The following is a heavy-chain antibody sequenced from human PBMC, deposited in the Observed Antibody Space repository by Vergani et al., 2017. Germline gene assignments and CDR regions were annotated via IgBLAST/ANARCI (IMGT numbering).Heavy chain of an antibody. V-gene: IGHV3-23*01. CDR1: GFTFSSHA. Sequence: EVQLLQSEGAVVQPGGSLRLSCVASGFTFSSHAMSWVRQGHGQGLEWVSSIKNTGDSTHYADSVKGRFTISRDNSKNTLYLQMNGLRAEDTAVYYCAKDRRSGGDYDFFDYWGQGTLVTVCS. CDR3: AKDRRSGGDYDFFDY. D-gene: IGHD5-12*01. CDR2: IKNTGDST. J-gene: IGHJ4*02.